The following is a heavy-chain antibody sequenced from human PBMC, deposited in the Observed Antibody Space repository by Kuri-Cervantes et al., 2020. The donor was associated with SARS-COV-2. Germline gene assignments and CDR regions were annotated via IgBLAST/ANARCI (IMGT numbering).Heavy chain of an antibody. Sequence: SQTLSLTCAVSGYSIRSGYYWGWIRQPPGKGLEWIGSIYHSGSTYYNPSLKSRVTLSVDTSKNQFSLKLSSVTAADTAVYYCARLEIPLVAAAYAYWGQGTLVTVSS. J-gene: IGHJ4*02. CDR1: GYSIRSGYY. CDR3: ARLEIPLVAAAYAY. D-gene: IGHD6-13*01. CDR2: IYHSGST. V-gene: IGHV4-38-2*01.